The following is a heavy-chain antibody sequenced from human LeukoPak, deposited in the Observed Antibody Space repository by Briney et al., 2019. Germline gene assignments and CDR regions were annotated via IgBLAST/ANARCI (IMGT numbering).Heavy chain of an antibody. CDR2: IYYSGNT. D-gene: IGHD5-18*01. CDR1: GGSISSYY. Sequence: SETLSLTCTVSGGSISSYYWSWIRQPPGKGLEWIGYIYYSGNTNYNPSLKSRVTISVDTSKSQFSLKLSSVTAADTAVYYCARRAPYSYEWSTLDYWGQGTLVTVSS. CDR3: ARRAPYSYEWSTLDY. V-gene: IGHV4-59*08. J-gene: IGHJ4*02.